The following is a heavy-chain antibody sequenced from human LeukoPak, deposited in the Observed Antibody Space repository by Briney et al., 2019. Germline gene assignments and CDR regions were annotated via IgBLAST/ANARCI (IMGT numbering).Heavy chain of an antibody. J-gene: IGHJ4*02. CDR2: INPDESTT. CDR1: GFTFSSYW. V-gene: IGHV3-74*01. CDR3: ARNTRTSFDI. D-gene: IGHD2-2*01. Sequence: GSLRLSCAASGFTFSSYWMRWVRQAPGKGLVWVSRINPDESTTTYADSVKGRFTISRDNAKNTLYLQMNSLRAEDTAVYYCARNTRTSFDIWGQGTLVTVSS.